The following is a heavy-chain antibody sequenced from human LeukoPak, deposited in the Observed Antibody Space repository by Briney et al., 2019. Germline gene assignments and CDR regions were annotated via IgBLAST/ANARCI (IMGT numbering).Heavy chain of an antibody. V-gene: IGHV1-69*13. CDR3: ASSIDYYDSSGYLSPYYFDY. Sequence: SVKVSCKASGGTFSSYAISWVRQAPGQGLEWMGGIIPIFGTANYAQKFQGRVTITADESTSTAYMELSSLRSEDTAAYYCASSIDYYDSSGYLSPYYFDYWGQGTLVTVSS. CDR2: IIPIFGTA. CDR1: GGTFSSYA. J-gene: IGHJ4*02. D-gene: IGHD3-22*01.